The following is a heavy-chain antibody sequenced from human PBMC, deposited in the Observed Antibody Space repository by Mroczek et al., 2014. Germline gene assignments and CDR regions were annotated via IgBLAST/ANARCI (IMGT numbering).Heavy chain of an antibody. CDR2: IYYSGST. CDR1: GGSISSGDYY. CDR3: ARDPPSGSYPMGYFDY. Sequence: QVQLVESGPGLVKPSQTLSLTCTVSGGSISSGDYYWSWIRQPPGKGLEWIGYIYYSGSTYYNPSLKSRVTISVDTSKNQFSLKLSSVTAADTAVYYCARDPPSGSYPMGYFDYWGQGTLVTVSS. V-gene: IGHV4-30-4*01. D-gene: IGHD1-26*01. J-gene: IGHJ4*02.